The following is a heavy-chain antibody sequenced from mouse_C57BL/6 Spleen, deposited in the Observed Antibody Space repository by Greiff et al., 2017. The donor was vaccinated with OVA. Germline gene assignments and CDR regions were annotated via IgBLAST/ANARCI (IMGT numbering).Heavy chain of an antibody. CDR1: GFSLTSYG. CDR2: IWGGGST. D-gene: IGHD2-4*01. Sequence: VMLVESGPGLVAPSQSLSITCTVSGFSLTSYGVDWVRQPPGKGLEWLGVIWGGGSTNYNSAPMSRLSISKDNSKSHVFLKMNSLQTDDTAMYYCAKHRGGDYDGEAGFAYWGQGTLVTVYA. J-gene: IGHJ3*01. CDR3: AKHRGGDYDGEAGFAY. V-gene: IGHV2-9*01.